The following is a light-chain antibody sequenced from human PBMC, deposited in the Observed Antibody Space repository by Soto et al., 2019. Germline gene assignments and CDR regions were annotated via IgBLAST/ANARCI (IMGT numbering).Light chain of an antibody. CDR3: NSYTSSSTWV. J-gene: IGLJ3*02. V-gene: IGLV2-14*03. CDR1: SSDVGGYKY. CDR2: DVR. Sequence: QSALTQPASVSGSPGQSITISCTGSSSDVGGYKYVSWYQQHPGKAPKLLIYDVRNRPSGVSNRFSGSKSGNTASLTISGLQPEDEAHYYCNSYTSSSTWVFGGGTKLTVL.